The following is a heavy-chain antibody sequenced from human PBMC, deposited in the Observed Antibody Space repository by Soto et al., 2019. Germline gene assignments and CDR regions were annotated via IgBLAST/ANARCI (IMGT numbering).Heavy chain of an antibody. CDR2: INHSGST. V-gene: IGHV4-34*01. CDR3: ASSRFGVVSFDY. CDR1: GGSFSGYY. J-gene: IGHJ4*02. D-gene: IGHD3-3*01. Sequence: QVQLQQWGAGLLKPSETLSLTCAVYGGSFSGYYWSWIRQPPGKGLEWIGEINHSGSTNYNPSLKSRVTISVDTSKNQFSLKLSSVTAADTAVYYCASSRFGVVSFDYWGQGTLVTVSS.